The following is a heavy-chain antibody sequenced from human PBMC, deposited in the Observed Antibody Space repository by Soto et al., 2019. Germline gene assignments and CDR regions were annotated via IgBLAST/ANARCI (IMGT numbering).Heavy chain of an antibody. CDR2: ISGSGGST. V-gene: IGHV3-23*01. D-gene: IGHD5-12*01. CDR3: AKDSQRWLQEFDY. J-gene: IGHJ4*02. CDR1: GFTFSSYA. Sequence: GGSLRLSCAASGFTFSSYAMSWVRQAPGKGLEWVSAISGSGGSTFYADSVKGRFTISRDNSKDTLYLQMNSLRAEDTAIYYCAKDSQRWLQEFDYWGQGTLVTVSS.